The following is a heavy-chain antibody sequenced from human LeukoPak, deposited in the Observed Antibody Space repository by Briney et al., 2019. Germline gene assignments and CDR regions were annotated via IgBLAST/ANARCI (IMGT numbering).Heavy chain of an antibody. CDR2: ISYDGSNK. Sequence: GGSLRLSCAASGFTFSSYGMHWVRQAPGKGLEWVAVISYDGSNKYYADSVKGRFTISRDSSKNTLYLQMNSLRTEDTAVYYCAKEKGEFDYWGQGTLVTVSS. J-gene: IGHJ4*02. D-gene: IGHD1-26*01. CDR1: GFTFSSYG. CDR3: AKEKGEFDY. V-gene: IGHV3-30*18.